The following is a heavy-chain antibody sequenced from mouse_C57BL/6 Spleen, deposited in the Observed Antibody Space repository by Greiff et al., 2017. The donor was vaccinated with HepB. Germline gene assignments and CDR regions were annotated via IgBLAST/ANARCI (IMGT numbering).Heavy chain of an antibody. J-gene: IGHJ3*01. D-gene: IGHD2-13*01. V-gene: IGHV1-54*01. CDR1: GYAFTNYL. CDR3: ARSPDSAWFAY. CDR2: INPGSGGT. Sequence: QVQLQQSGAELVRPGTSVKVSCKASGYAFTNYLIEWVKQRPRQGLEWIGVINPGSGGTNYNEKFKGKATLTADKSSSTAYMQLSSLTSEDSAVYFCARSPDSAWFAYWGQGTLVTVSA.